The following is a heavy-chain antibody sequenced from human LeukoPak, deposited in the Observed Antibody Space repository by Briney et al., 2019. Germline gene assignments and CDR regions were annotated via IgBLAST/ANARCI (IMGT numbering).Heavy chain of an antibody. J-gene: IGHJ4*02. CDR3: ARDRYYYDTSGYYFDY. V-gene: IGHV4-34*01. D-gene: IGHD3-22*01. CDR1: GGSFSGYY. CDR2: INHSGST. Sequence: ETLSLTCAVYGGSFSGYYWSWIRQPPGKGLEWIGEINHSGSTNYNPSLKSRVTMSVDTSKNQFSLKLSSVTAADTAVYYCARDRYYYDTSGYYFDYWGQGTLVTVSS.